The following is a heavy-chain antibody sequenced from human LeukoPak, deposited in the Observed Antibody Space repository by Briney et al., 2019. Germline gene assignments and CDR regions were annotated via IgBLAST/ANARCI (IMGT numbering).Heavy chain of an antibody. D-gene: IGHD3-3*01. CDR1: GFTFSSYW. CDR2: VKQDGSEK. Sequence: GGSLRLSCSASGFTFSSYWVAWVRQAPGKGLEWVANVKQDGSEKNYVDSVKGRFTISRDNAKNSLYLQMNSLRVDDTAVYYCARGHRAWSYWGQGTLVTVSS. V-gene: IGHV3-7*01. J-gene: IGHJ4*02. CDR3: ARGHRAWSY.